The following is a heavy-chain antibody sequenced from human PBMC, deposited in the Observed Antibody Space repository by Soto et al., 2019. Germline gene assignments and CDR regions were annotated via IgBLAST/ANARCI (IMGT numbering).Heavy chain of an antibody. V-gene: IGHV3-7*01. CDR1: GFTLSNFW. D-gene: IGHD4-17*01. CDR3: LVTTSAFDI. CDR2: IKQAGVEK. J-gene: IGHJ3*02. Sequence: EVQLVESGGDLAQPGGSLRLSCAASGFTLSNFWVNWVRQAPGKGLEWVANIKQAGVEKNYVDSVKGRFTISRDDTKNSLFLQMNNLRAEAAAIYYCLVTTSAFDIWGRGTTVTVSS.